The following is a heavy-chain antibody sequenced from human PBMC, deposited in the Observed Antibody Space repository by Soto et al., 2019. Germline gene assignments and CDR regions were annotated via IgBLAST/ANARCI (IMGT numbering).Heavy chain of an antibody. D-gene: IGHD3-10*02. CDR3: ARVGLFQEAMDV. CDR2: TTRSGSAK. Sequence: GGSLRLSCAASGFGFSDSYMSWIRRAPGKGLEWVSYTTRSGSAKYYADSVKGRFTISRDNGKNSLFLQMNSLRAEDTAVYYCARVGLFQEAMDVWGQGTTVTVSS. CDR1: GFGFSDSY. V-gene: IGHV3-11*01. J-gene: IGHJ6*02.